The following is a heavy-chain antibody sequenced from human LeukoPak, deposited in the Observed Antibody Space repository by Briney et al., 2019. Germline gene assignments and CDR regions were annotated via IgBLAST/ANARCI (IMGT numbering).Heavy chain of an antibody. CDR1: NYSISSGYY. CDR3: VRGVGAYFEWLLYFDY. CDR2: IYHSGST. D-gene: IGHD3-9*01. V-gene: IGHV4-38-2*02. J-gene: IGHJ4*02. Sequence: KPSETLSLTCTVSNYSISSGYYWGWIRQPPGKVLEWIGRIYHSGSTNYNSSLNSRTTISVDTSKNQFFLKLTSVTADTTVEYYCVRGVGAYFEWLLYFDYWGQGTLVTVSS.